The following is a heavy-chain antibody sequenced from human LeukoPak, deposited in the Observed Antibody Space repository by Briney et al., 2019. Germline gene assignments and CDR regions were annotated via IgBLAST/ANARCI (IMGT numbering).Heavy chain of an antibody. Sequence: SQTLSLTCTVSGGSISSGSYSWSWIRQPAGKGLEWIGRIYTSGSTNYNPSLKSRVTISVDTSKNQFSLKLSSVTAADTAVYYCARDRGVLWFGELLTWFDPWGQGTLVTVSS. CDR1: GGSISSGSYS. CDR3: ARDRGVLWFGELLTWFDP. J-gene: IGHJ5*02. V-gene: IGHV4-61*02. D-gene: IGHD3-10*01. CDR2: IYTSGST.